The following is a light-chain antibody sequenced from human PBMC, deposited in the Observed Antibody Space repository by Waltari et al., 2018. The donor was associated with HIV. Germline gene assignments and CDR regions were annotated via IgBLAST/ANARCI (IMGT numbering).Light chain of an antibody. J-gene: IGKJ2*01. Sequence: DIQMTQSTSTLSASVGDRVTITCRASQSISNWLAWYQQKPGKAPKLLIYKASTLESGVPSRFSGSGSGTEFTLTISSLQPDDFATYYCQQYISYSPYTFGQGTKVEIK. CDR2: KAS. CDR3: QQYISYSPYT. V-gene: IGKV1-5*03. CDR1: QSISNW.